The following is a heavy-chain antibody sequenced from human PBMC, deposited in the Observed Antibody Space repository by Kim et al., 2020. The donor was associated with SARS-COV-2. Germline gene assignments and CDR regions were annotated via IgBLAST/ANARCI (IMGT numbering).Heavy chain of an antibody. CDR1: GGSISSYY. CDR3: ARHRPHYDILTGYYDY. Sequence: SETLSLTCTVSGGSISSYYWSWIRQPPGKGLEWIGYIYYSGSTNYNPSLKSRVTISVDTSKNQFSLKLSSVTAADTAVYYCARHRPHYDILTGYYDYWGQGTLVTVSS. V-gene: IGHV4-59*08. CDR2: IYYSGST. D-gene: IGHD3-9*01. J-gene: IGHJ4*02.